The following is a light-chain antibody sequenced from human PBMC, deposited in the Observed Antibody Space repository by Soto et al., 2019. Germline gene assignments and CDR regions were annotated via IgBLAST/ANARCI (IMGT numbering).Light chain of an antibody. CDR1: QSVSQN. V-gene: IGKV3-15*01. J-gene: IGKJ1*01. CDR2: AAS. Sequence: ETVLTQSPVTLSVSPGERVTLACRASQSVSQNLAWYQQKSGQGPRLLIYAASTRAPGVPARFSGSGSGTDFTLTISSLQSEDFAVYYCQQYGSSPRTFGQGTKVEIK. CDR3: QQYGSSPRT.